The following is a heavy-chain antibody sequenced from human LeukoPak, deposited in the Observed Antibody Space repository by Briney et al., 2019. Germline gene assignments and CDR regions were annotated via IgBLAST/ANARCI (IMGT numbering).Heavy chain of an antibody. CDR1: GFTFSDYY. D-gene: IGHD2/OR15-2a*01. J-gene: IGHJ6*02. CDR2: ISSSGSTI. CDR3: APSLVSIFEETRLMDV. Sequence: PGGSLRLSCAASGFTFSDYYMSWIRQAPGKGLEWVSYISSSGSTIYYADSVKGRFTISRDNAKNSLYLQMNSQRAEDTAVYYCAPSLVSIFEETRLMDVWGQGTTVTVSS. V-gene: IGHV3-11*01.